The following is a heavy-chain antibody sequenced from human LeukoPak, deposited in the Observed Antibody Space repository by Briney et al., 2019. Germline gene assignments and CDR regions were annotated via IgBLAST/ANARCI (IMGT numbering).Heavy chain of an antibody. J-gene: IGHJ3*02. Sequence: GGSLRLSCAASGFTFSQYGMNWVRQAPGKGLEWVSGISTVGTRYYADSVKGRFTISRDNAKNSLYLQMNSLRAEDTAVYYCARVQITWSWAFDIWGQGTMVTVSS. V-gene: IGHV3-69-1*01. CDR3: ARVQITWSWAFDI. CDR2: ISTVGTR. CDR1: GFTFSQYG. D-gene: IGHD3-16*01.